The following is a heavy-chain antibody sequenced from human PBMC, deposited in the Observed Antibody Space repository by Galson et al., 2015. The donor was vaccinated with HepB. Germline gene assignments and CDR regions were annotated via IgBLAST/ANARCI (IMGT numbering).Heavy chain of an antibody. CDR1: GFTVSSNY. J-gene: IGHJ4*02. CDR3: ARDHSSGSLNY. V-gene: IGHV3-66*01. CDR2: IYSGGST. Sequence: SLRLSCAASGFTVSSNYMSWVRQAPGKGLEWVSVIYSGGSTYYADSVKGRFTISRDNSKNTLYLQMNSLRAEDTAVYYCARDHSSGSLNYWGQGTLVTVSS. D-gene: IGHD3-22*01.